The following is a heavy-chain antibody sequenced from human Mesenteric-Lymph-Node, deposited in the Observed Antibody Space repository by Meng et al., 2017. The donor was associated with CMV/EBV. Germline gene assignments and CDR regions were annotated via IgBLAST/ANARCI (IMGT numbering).Heavy chain of an antibody. V-gene: IGHV3-23*01. CDR2: ISASGSNT. CDR1: GFPFSTYA. CDR3: AKGLRSGWYGADS. J-gene: IGHJ4*02. Sequence: ASGFPFSTYALSWVRQAPGKGLEWVSAISASGSNTYYAGSVKGRFTTSRDTSKSTVYLQMNSLRAEDTAMYYCAKGLRSGWYGADSWGQGTLVTVSS. D-gene: IGHD6-19*01.